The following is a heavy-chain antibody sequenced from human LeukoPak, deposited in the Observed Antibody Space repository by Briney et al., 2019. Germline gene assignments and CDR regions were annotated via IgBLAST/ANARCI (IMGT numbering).Heavy chain of an antibody. Sequence: GGSLRLSCAASGFTFSTYWMSWVRQAPGKGLDCVANIKQDGSEKYYVDSVKGRFTISRDNAKNSLYLQMNNLGAEDTAVYYCASQKVGATDYWGQGTLVTVSS. CDR1: GFTFSTYW. V-gene: IGHV3-7*01. CDR2: IKQDGSEK. D-gene: IGHD1-26*01. J-gene: IGHJ4*02. CDR3: ASQKVGATDY.